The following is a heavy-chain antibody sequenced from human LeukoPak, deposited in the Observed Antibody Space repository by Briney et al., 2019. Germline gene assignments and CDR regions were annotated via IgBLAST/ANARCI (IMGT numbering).Heavy chain of an antibody. V-gene: IGHV4-34*01. CDR1: GGSFSGYY. CDR2: INHSGST. CDR3: ARGISRGIAGRSYYYYYMDV. Sequence: SETLSLTCAVYGGSFSGYYWSWIRQPPGKGLEWIGEINHSGSTNYNPSLKSRVTISVDTSKNQFSLKLSSVTAADTAVYYCARGISRGIAGRSYYYYYMDVWGKGTTVTVSS. D-gene: IGHD1-26*01. J-gene: IGHJ6*03.